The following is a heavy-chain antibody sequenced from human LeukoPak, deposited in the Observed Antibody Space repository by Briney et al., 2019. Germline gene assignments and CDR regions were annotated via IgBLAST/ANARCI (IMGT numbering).Heavy chain of an antibody. CDR2: IYYSGST. D-gene: IGHD1-1*01. CDR3: ARYPPGTYFDY. CDR1: GGSISNSVYY. J-gene: IGHJ4*02. V-gene: IGHV4-39*07. Sequence: SETLSLTCTVSGGSISNSVYYWGWIRQPPGKGLEWIGSIYYSGSTYYNPSLKSRVTISVDTSKNQFSLKLSSVTAADTAVYYCARYPPGTYFDYWGQGTLVTVSS.